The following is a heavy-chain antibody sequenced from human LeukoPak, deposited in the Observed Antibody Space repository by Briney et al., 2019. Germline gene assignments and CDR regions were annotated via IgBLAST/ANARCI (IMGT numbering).Heavy chain of an antibody. CDR1: GGSISSGGYC. Sequence: SETLSLTCTVSGGSISSGGYCWSWIRQHPGKGLEGVGYIYYSGSTSYYPPLMSRLTVSVDASKNQFSLKLSSVAAAATAVYYCATSVLYYYDSSGSHFDYWGQGTLVTVTS. CDR3: ATSVLYYYDSSGSHFDY. V-gene: IGHV4-31*03. J-gene: IGHJ4*02. CDR2: IYYSGST. D-gene: IGHD3-22*01.